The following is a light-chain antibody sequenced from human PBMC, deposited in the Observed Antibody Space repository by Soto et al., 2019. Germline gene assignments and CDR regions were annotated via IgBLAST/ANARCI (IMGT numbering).Light chain of an antibody. J-gene: IGKJ1*01. V-gene: IGKV3-20*01. CDR2: AVS. CDR1: QTISNNY. Sequence: EIVLTQSQGTLTLSPGESAALSCRASQTISNNYLVWYRQKPGQAPRLLIYAVSSRAAGIPDRFSGSGSGTDFALTIARLEPEDSAVYYCQQHSNSPWTFGQGTRVEI. CDR3: QQHSNSPWT.